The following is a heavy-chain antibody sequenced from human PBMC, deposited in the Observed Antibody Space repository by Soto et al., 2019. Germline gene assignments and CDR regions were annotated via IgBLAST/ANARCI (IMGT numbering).Heavy chain of an antibody. Sequence: SSETQSLPCIVSGGSISSSIYFWGWIRQPPGKGLEGKGSIYYSGSTYYTPSLKSRVTISVDTSKNQFSLKLSSVTAADTAVYYCAMHPADCSSTSCYGLFDYWGQGTLVTVSS. CDR1: GGSISSSIYF. CDR2: IYYSGST. V-gene: IGHV4-39*01. CDR3: AMHPADCSSTSCYGLFDY. J-gene: IGHJ4*02. D-gene: IGHD2-2*01.